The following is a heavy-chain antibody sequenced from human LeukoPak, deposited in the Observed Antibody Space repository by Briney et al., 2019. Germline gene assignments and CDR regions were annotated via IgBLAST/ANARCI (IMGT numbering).Heavy chain of an antibody. CDR3: ARSPSVTAIYYFDY. CDR2: IYPGDSDI. Sequence: GESLKISCKGSGYSFTNYWIGWVRQMPGKGLEWVGIIYPGDSDIRYSPSFQGQVIISADKSISTAYLQWSSLTASDTAMYYCARSPSVTAIYYFDYWGQGTLVTVSS. J-gene: IGHJ4*02. D-gene: IGHD4-11*01. CDR1: GYSFTNYW. V-gene: IGHV5-51*01.